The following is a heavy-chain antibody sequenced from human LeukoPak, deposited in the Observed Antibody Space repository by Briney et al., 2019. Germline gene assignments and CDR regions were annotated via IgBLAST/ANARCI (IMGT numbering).Heavy chain of an antibody. Sequence: SETLSLTCTVSGGSISSSSWYWDWIRQPPGKGLEWIGTIYYTGSTYYNLSLKSRVTISVDTSKDQFSLKLSSVTAADTAVYYCARLYCGGECYSGYFDYWGQGTLVTVSS. V-gene: IGHV4-39*01. CDR3: ARLYCGGECYSGYFDY. J-gene: IGHJ4*02. CDR2: IYYTGST. D-gene: IGHD2-21*01. CDR1: GGSISSSSWY.